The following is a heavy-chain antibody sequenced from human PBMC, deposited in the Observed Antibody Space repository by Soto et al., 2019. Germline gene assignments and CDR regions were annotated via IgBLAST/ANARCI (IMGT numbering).Heavy chain of an antibody. D-gene: IGHD3-3*01. J-gene: IGHJ5*02. Sequence: QVQLQQWGAGLLKPSETLSLTCAVYGASFSGYYWNWIRQLPGKGPEWIGEINHGGTTSYHPSLKIRVTISVDRSKNQFSLQLSSVTAADTAVYYCATLPITIFGAIWGYGFDRWGQGTLVTVSS. CDR1: GASFSGYY. V-gene: IGHV4-34*01. CDR3: ATLPITIFGAIWGYGFDR. CDR2: INHGGTT.